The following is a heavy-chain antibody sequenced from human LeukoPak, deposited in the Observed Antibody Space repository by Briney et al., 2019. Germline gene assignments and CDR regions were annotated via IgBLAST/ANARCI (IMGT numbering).Heavy chain of an antibody. Sequence: SETLSLTCTVSGGSISSYYWSWIRQPAGKGLEWIGRIYTSGSTNYNPSLKSRVTMSVDTSKNQFSLKLSSVTAADTAVYYCASITGTLGRDAFDIWGQGTMVTVSS. V-gene: IGHV4-4*07. D-gene: IGHD1-20*01. J-gene: IGHJ3*02. CDR1: GGSISSYY. CDR3: ASITGTLGRDAFDI. CDR2: IYTSGST.